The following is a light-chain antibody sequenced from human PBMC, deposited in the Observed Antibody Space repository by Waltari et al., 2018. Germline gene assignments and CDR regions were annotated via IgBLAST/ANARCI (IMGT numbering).Light chain of an antibody. J-gene: IGLJ1*01. V-gene: IGLV2-14*01. CDR3: SSYTSSSTFAYV. Sequence: QSALTQPASVSGSPGQSITISCTGTSSDVGGYNYVSWYQQHPGKAPKLVIYDVSKRPSGVSNRFSGSKSGNTASLTISGLQAEDEADYYCSSYTSSSTFAYVFGTGTKVTVL. CDR2: DVS. CDR1: SSDVGGYNY.